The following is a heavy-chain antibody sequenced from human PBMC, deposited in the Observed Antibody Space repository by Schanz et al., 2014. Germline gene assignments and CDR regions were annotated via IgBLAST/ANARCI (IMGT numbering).Heavy chain of an antibody. Sequence: EVKLVESGGGAVRPGGSLRLSCAASGFTLSSYWMHWVRQVPGKGLEWVSCTNGDGTNAKYADSVKGRFTISRDNAKNSLYLQMNSLKTEDTAMYYCARRASCSRIGCPFDSWGQGTLVTVSS. D-gene: IGHD2-2*01. CDR1: GFTLSSYW. J-gene: IGHJ4*02. CDR2: TNGDGTNA. CDR3: ARRASCSRIGCPFDS. V-gene: IGHV3-74*01.